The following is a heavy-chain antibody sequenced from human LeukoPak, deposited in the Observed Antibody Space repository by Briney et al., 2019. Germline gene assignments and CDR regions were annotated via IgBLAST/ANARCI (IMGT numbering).Heavy chain of an antibody. D-gene: IGHD2-15*01. J-gene: IGHJ5*02. CDR3: SRRDYCSGGSCYLDWFDP. CDR2: INPNSGGT. CDR1: GYTFTGYY. Sequence: ASVKVSCKASGYTFTGYYMHWVRQAPGQGLEWMGRINPNSGGTNYAQKFQGRVTMTRDTSISTAYMELSRLRSDDTAVYYCSRRDYCSGGSCYLDWFDPWGQGTLVTVSS. V-gene: IGHV1-2*06.